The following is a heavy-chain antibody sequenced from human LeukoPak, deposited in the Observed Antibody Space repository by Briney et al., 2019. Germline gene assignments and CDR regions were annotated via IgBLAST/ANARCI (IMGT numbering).Heavy chain of an antibody. CDR2: IWYDGSNK. V-gene: IGHV3-33*08. CDR3: ARDRSGMDV. CDR1: GFPFSNHG. Sequence: HPGRSLRPSCEASGFPFSNHGMHWVRQAPGKGLEWVAVIWYDGSNKYYADSVKGRFTISRDNSKNTLYLQMNSLRAEDTAVYYCARDRSGMDVWGQGTTVTVSS. J-gene: IGHJ6*02.